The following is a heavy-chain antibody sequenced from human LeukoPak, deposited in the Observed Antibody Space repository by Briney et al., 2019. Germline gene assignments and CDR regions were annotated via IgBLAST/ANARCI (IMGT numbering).Heavy chain of an antibody. V-gene: IGHV3-23*01. D-gene: IGHD1-26*01. CDR1: GFTFSYFA. CDR2: ISGNGGTT. Sequence: PGGSLRLSCAASGFTFSYFAMSWVRQAPGKGLEWVSAISGNGGTTYYADSVKGRFTISRDNSKNTLYLQTSSLRDEDTALYYCARALVGTTSRVRYFDLWGRGTLVTVSS. CDR3: ARALVGTTSRVRYFDL. J-gene: IGHJ2*01.